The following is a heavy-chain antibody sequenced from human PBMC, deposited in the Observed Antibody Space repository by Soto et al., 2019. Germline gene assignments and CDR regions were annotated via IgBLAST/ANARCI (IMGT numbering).Heavy chain of an antibody. J-gene: IGHJ4*02. CDR1: GLTFTYAW. D-gene: IGHD7-27*01. CDR3: VADLPGDRTNWGFDY. V-gene: IGHV3-15*07. CDR2: IKSKPDGGTM. Sequence: EVQLVESGGGFVEPGGSLRLSCAASGLTFTYAWMSWVRQAPGKGLEWVGRIKSKPDGGTMDYAAPVKGRFTVSRDDSKNTLYLHLGSLHSEETGMYYCVADLPGDRTNWGFDYWGQGTLVTVSS.